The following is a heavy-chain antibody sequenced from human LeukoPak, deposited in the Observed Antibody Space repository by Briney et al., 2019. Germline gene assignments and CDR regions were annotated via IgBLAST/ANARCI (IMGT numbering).Heavy chain of an antibody. CDR3: ARGYGDYAY. Sequence: GASVKVSCKASGYTFTSYYMHWERKAHGPGLEWKGIINPSGGSTTNAQKFQGRVTMTRDTSTSTVYMELSSLRSEDTTVYYCARGYGDYAYWGQGTLVTVSS. CDR2: INPSGGST. J-gene: IGHJ4*02. CDR1: GYTFTSYY. D-gene: IGHD4-17*01. V-gene: IGHV1-46*01.